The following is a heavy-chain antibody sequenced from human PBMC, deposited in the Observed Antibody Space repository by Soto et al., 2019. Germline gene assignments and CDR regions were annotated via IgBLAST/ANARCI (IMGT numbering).Heavy chain of an antibody. CDR2: IYHSGST. CDR1: GGSISSGGYS. J-gene: IGHJ4*02. D-gene: IGHD6-19*01. V-gene: IGHV4-30-2*01. CDR3: ARTRDSSLAY. Sequence: PSEPLSLTCAVSGGSISSGGYSWSWIRQPPGKGLEWIGYIYHSGSTYYNPSLKSRVTISVDRSKNQFSLKLSSVTAADTAVYYCARTRDSSLAYWGQGTLVTVSS.